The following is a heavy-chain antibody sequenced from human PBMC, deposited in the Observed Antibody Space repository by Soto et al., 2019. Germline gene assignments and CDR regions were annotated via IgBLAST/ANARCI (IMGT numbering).Heavy chain of an antibody. CDR2: ISYDGSNK. CDR3: ARGSDSSGYYWYYFDY. J-gene: IGHJ4*02. V-gene: IGHV3-30-3*01. D-gene: IGHD3-22*01. Sequence: RLSCAASGFTFSSYAMHWVRQAPGKGLEWVAVISYDGSNKYYADSVKGRFTISRDNSKNTLYLQMNSLRAEDTAVYYCARGSDSSGYYWYYFDYWGQGTLVTVSS. CDR1: GFTFSSYA.